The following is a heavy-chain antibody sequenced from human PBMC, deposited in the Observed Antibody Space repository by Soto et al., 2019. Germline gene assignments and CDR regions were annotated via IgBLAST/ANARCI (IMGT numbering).Heavy chain of an antibody. CDR3: AKLGPYYYDSSGYSVPFDY. CDR1: GFTFSTYA. Sequence: GGSLRLSCAASGFTFSTYAMSWVRQAPGKGLEWVSAISGSGGSTYYADSVKGWFTISRDDSMNTLHLQMNNLRAEYTAVYYCAKLGPYYYDSSGYSVPFDYWGQGT. D-gene: IGHD3-22*01. J-gene: IGHJ4*02. V-gene: IGHV3-23*01. CDR2: ISGSGGST.